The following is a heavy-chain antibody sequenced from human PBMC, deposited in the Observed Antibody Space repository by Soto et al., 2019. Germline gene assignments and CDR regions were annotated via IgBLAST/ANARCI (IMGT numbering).Heavy chain of an antibody. CDR3: AAESGPLYGMDV. CDR2: IVVGSGNT. CDR1: GFTFTSSA. Sequence: SVKVSCKASGFTFTSSAVQWVRQARGQRLEWIGWIVVGSGNTNYAQKFQERVTITRDMSTSTAYMELSSLRSEDTAVYYCAAESGPLYGMDVWGQGTTVTVSS. V-gene: IGHV1-58*01. J-gene: IGHJ6*02.